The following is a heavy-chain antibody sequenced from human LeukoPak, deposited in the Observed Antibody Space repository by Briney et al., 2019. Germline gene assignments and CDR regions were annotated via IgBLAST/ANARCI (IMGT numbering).Heavy chain of an antibody. CDR2: ISSSGSTR. CDR1: GFTFSSYE. V-gene: IGHV3-48*03. CDR3: ARQVGPLDY. Sequence: GGSLRLSCAASGFTFSSYEMNWVRQAPGKGLEWVSYISSSGSTRNYADSVKGRFTVSRDNAKNSLYLQMSSLRDEDTAFYYCARQVGPLDYWGQGTLVTVSS. J-gene: IGHJ4*02. D-gene: IGHD1-26*01.